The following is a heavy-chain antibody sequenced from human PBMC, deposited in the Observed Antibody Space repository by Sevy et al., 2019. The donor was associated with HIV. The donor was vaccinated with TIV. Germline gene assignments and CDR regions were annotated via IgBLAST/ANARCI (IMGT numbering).Heavy chain of an antibody. D-gene: IGHD3-3*01. CDR2: MSGRGDSR. CDR1: GFRFGSQA. V-gene: IGHV3-23*01. Sequence: GGLRLSCVGSGFRFGSQAMSWVRQAPGKGLEWVSGMSGRGDSRGYAHSVKGRFTISRDNSKNTVYLQMNSLTAEDTALYYCAKDVPDQSWYDDFWSGSPCFDYWGRGILVTVSS. J-gene: IGHJ4*01. CDR3: AKDVPDQSWYDDFWSGSPCFDY.